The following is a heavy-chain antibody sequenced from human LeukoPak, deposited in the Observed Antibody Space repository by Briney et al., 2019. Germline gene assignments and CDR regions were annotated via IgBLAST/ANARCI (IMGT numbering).Heavy chain of an antibody. CDR3: ARVPYYDSSGYDN. D-gene: IGHD3-22*01. V-gene: IGHV1-46*01. Sequence: ASVKVSCKASGYTFTGYYIHWVRQAPGQGLEWMGVISPSGGSTTYAQKFQGRVTMTRDTSASTVYMELSSLTSEDTAVYYCARVPYYDSSGYDNWGQGTLVTVSS. CDR2: ISPSGGST. J-gene: IGHJ4*02. CDR1: GYTFTGYY.